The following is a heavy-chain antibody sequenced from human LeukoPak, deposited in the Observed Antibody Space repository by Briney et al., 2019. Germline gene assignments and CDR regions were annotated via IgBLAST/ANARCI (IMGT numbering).Heavy chain of an antibody. Sequence: PGGSLRLSCAASGFIFNSYGMHWVRQAPGKGLEWVTFIRYDGSNKYYADSVKGRFTISRDNAKNTLYLQMNSLRGEDTAVYYCAKDWYSGSFTGYRDVWGKGTTVTVSS. D-gene: IGHD1-26*01. V-gene: IGHV3-30*02. CDR3: AKDWYSGSFTGYRDV. CDR2: IRYDGSNK. J-gene: IGHJ6*03. CDR1: GFIFNSYG.